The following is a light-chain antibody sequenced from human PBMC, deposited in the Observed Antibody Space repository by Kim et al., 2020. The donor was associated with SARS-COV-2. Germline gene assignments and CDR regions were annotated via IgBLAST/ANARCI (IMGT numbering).Light chain of an antibody. CDR1: NLGNKY. J-gene: IGLJ2*01. CDR2: QDR. V-gene: IGLV3-1*01. CDR3: QSWDSSTVV. Sequence: SVSPGQTATITCSGDNLGNKYASWYQQQPGQTPVLVIYQDRRRPSGIPERFSGSNSGDTATLTISGTQAMDEADYYCQSWDSSTVVFGGGTQLTVL.